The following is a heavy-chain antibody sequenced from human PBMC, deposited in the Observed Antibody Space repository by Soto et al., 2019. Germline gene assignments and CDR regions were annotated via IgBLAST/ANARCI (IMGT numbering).Heavy chain of an antibody. CDR3: ARERNYDYIWGSYRSGYYFDY. J-gene: IGHJ4*02. D-gene: IGHD3-16*02. V-gene: IGHV4-34*01. CDR1: GGSFSGYY. CDR2: INHSGST. Sequence: SETLSLTCAVYGGSFSGYYWSWIRQPPGKGLEWIGEINHSGSTNYNPSLKSRVTISVDTSKNQFSLKLSSVTAADTAVYYCARERNYDYIWGSYRSGYYFDYWGQGTLVTVS.